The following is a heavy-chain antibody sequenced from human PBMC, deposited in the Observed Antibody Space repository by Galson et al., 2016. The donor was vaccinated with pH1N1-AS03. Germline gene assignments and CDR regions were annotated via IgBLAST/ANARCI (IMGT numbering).Heavy chain of an antibody. Sequence: SVKVSCKASGYTFINYDINWVRQAPGQGLEWMGWVNPKSANRGYAQQFQSRVTMTWDTSITTAYMELSSLSSEDTAVYYCASAPISPTGYIYYFDFWGQGTLVTVS. V-gene: IGHV1-8*01. J-gene: IGHJ4*02. CDR1: GYTFINYD. D-gene: IGHD3-9*01. CDR3: ASAPISPTGYIYYFDF. CDR2: VNPKSANR.